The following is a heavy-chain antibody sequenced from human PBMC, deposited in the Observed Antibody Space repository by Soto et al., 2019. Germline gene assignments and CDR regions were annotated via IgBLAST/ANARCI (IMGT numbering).Heavy chain of an antibody. J-gene: IGHJ3*02. V-gene: IGHV1-18*01. CDR1: CYTFTSYG. CDR3: ARDLGYCSSTSCYSILSFDM. CDR2: ISAYNGNT. D-gene: IGHD2-2*03. Sequence: QVPLVQSGAEVKKPGASVKVSCKASCYTFTSYGISWVRQAPGQGLEWMGWISAYNGNTNYAQKLQGRVTMTTDTSRSTSYMELRSRRSDDTAVYYSARDLGYCSSTSCYSILSFDMWGQGTMVTVST.